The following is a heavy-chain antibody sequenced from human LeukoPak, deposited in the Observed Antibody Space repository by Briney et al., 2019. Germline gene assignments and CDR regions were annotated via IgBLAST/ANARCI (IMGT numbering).Heavy chain of an antibody. CDR1: GFTFSSYW. V-gene: IGHV3-7*01. CDR2: IKQDGSEK. D-gene: IGHD2-21*02. CDR3: AKKGDTNAFDI. J-gene: IGHJ3*02. Sequence: PGGSLRLSCAASGFTFSSYWMSWVRQAPGKGLEWVANIKQDGSEKYYVDSVKGRFTISRDNAKNSLYLQMNSLRAEDTAVYYCAKKGDTNAFDIWGQGTMVTVSS.